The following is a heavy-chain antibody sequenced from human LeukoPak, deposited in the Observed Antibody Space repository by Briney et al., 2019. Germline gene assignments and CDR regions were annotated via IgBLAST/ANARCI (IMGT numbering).Heavy chain of an antibody. J-gene: IGHJ3*02. D-gene: IGHD5-18*01. CDR1: GYSISSGYY. Sequence: SETLSLTCTVSGYSISSGYYWGWIRQPPGKGLEWIGSIYHSGSTYYNPSLKSRVTISVDTSKNQFSLKLRSVTAADTAVYYCARDGLWIQNAFDIWGQGTMVTVSS. V-gene: IGHV4-38-2*02. CDR3: ARDGLWIQNAFDI. CDR2: IYHSGST.